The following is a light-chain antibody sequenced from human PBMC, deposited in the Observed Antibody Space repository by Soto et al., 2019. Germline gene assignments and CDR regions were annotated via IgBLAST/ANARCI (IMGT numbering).Light chain of an antibody. V-gene: IGKV1-12*01. CDR2: AAS. CDR3: QQSYSTPWT. J-gene: IGKJ1*01. Sequence: DTQMTQSRSSVSASVGDRDTITCRASQSISTWLAWYQQKPGKAPKILIYAASSLQSGVPSRFSGSGSGTDFTLTIRSLQPEDFATYYGQQSYSTPWTFGQGTKVDIK. CDR1: QSISTW.